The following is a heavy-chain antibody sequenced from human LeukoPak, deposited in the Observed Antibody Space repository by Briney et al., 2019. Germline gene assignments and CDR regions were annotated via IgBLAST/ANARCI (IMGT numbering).Heavy chain of an antibody. CDR3: AKDGSGYYGSGSYSH. Sequence: PAGSLTLSAAASGFTFSSYGMLWVRQAPGKGLEWVAVISYDGSNKYYADSVKGRFTISRDKSKNTLYLQMNSLRAEDTAVYYCAKDGSGYYGSGSYSHWGQGTLVTVSS. CDR2: ISYDGSNK. CDR1: GFTFSSYG. J-gene: IGHJ4*02. V-gene: IGHV3-30*18. D-gene: IGHD3-10*01.